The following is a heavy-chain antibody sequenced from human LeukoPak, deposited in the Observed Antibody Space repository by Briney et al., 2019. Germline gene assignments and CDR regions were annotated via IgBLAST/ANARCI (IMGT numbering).Heavy chain of an antibody. CDR3: VRGSTEVDY. CDR2: INSDGSST. Sequence: GGSLRLSCAASGFTFSSYAMSWVRQAPGQELEWVSLINSDGSSTNYAASVEGRFTISRDNAKNTLYLQMNSLRAEDTAVYYCVRGSTEVDYWGQGTLVTVSS. CDR1: GFTFSSYA. V-gene: IGHV3-74*01. J-gene: IGHJ4*02. D-gene: IGHD2-2*01.